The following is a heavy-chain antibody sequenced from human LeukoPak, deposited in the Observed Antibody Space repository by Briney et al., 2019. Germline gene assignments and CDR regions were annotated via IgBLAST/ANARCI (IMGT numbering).Heavy chain of an antibody. V-gene: IGHV3-23*01. D-gene: IGHD6-6*01. CDR1: GFTFSSYA. CDR3: AKDKGLQEYSSSSGPGFQH. J-gene: IGHJ1*01. CDR2: ISGSGGST. Sequence: QPGGSLRLSCAASGFTFSSYAMSWVRQAPGKGLEWVSAISGSGGSTYYADSVKGRFTISRDNSKNTLYLQMNSLRAEDTAVYYCAKDKGLQEYSSSSGPGFQHWGQGTLVTVSS.